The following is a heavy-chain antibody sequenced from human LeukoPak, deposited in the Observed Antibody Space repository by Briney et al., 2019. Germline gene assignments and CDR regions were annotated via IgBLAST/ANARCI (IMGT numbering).Heavy chain of an antibody. Sequence: GGSLRLSCAASGFTFSSYAMSWVRQAPGKGLEWVSAISGSGGSTYYADSVKGRFTISRDNSKNTLYLQMNSLRAEDTAVYYCAKDVSRGVTPEYFDYWGQGTLVTVSS. V-gene: IGHV3-23*01. CDR1: GFTFSSYA. CDR2: ISGSGGST. CDR3: AKDVSRGVTPEYFDY. J-gene: IGHJ4*02. D-gene: IGHD4-23*01.